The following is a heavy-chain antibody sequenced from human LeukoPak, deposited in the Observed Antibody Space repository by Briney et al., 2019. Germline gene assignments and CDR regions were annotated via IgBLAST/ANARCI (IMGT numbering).Heavy chain of an antibody. CDR2: ISGSGGST. CDR1: GLTFSSYA. V-gene: IGHV3-23*01. J-gene: IGHJ3*02. CDR3: ADMVRGPSGAFDI. Sequence: PGGSLRLSCAASGLTFSSYAMSWVRQAPGKGLEWVSAISGSGGSTYYADSVKGRFTISRDNSKNTLYLQMNSLRAEDTAVYYCADMVRGPSGAFDIWGQGTMVTVSS. D-gene: IGHD3-10*01.